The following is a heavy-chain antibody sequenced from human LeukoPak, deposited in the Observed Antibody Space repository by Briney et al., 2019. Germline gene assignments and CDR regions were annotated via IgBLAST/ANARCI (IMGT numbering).Heavy chain of an antibody. CDR2: MNPNSGNT. V-gene: IGHV1-8*02. Sequence: ASVKVSCKASGYTFTGYYMHWVRQATGQGLEWMGWMNPNSGNTGYAQKFQGRVTMTRNTSISTAYMELSSLRSEDTAVYYCARGLRPSGYYYYYYYMDVWGKGTTVTISS. D-gene: IGHD3-9*01. CDR1: GYTFTGYY. J-gene: IGHJ6*03. CDR3: ARGLRPSGYYYYYYYMDV.